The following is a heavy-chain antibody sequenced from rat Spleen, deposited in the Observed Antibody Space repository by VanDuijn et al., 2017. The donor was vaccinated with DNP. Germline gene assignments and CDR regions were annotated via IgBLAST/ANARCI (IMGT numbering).Heavy chain of an antibody. Sequence: EVQLVESGGGLVQPGNSLKLSCAASGFTFSDYAMAWVRQAPKKGLEWVATIIYDGSRTYYRDSVKGRFTISRDNAKSTLYLQMDSLRSEDTATYYCARHKNYGWFPYWGQGTLVTVSS. J-gene: IGHJ3*01. V-gene: IGHV5S10*01. CDR3: ARHKNYGWFPY. D-gene: IGHD1-11*01. CDR2: IIYDGSRT. CDR1: GFTFSDYA.